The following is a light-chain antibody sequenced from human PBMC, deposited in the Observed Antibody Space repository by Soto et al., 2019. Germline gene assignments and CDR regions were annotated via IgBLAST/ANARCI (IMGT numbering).Light chain of an antibody. CDR3: QHYCQQYGSSPPSWT. CDR1: QTVSSSY. J-gene: IGKJ1*01. V-gene: IGKV3-20*01. Sequence: ETVLTQSPGTLSLSPGERATLSCRASQTVSSSYLAWYQQKPGQAPRLLIYGASSRATGIPDRFSGSGSGTDFTLTISRLEPKDFAVYYSQHYCQQYGSSPPSWTFGQGTRVEIK. CDR2: GAS.